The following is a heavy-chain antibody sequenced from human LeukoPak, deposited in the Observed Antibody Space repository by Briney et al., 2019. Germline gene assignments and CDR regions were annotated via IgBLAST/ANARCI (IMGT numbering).Heavy chain of an antibody. D-gene: IGHD6-19*01. Sequence: GGSLRLSCAASGFTVSSNYMSWVRQAPGKGLDWVSVIYSGGSTYYADSVKGRFTISRDKSKNTLYLQMNNLRAEDTAMYYCARDAGYSGGWYYFDYWGQGTLVTVSS. CDR1: GFTVSSNY. CDR3: ARDAGYSGGWYYFDY. V-gene: IGHV3-53*01. J-gene: IGHJ4*02. CDR2: IYSGGST.